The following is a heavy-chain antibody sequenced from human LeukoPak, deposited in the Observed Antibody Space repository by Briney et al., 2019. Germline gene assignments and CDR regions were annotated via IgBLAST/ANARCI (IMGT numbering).Heavy chain of an antibody. V-gene: IGHV4-59*01. Sequence: PSETLSLTCTVSGGSIRSYYWSWIRQFPGRGLEWIGYIYYTGNTNYNPSLKSRVTISVDTSKNQFSLRLNSVSTADTAVYYCARESLGGVGHWGQGTLVTVSS. J-gene: IGHJ4*02. CDR2: IYYTGNT. CDR3: ARESLGGVGH. CDR1: GGSIRSYY. D-gene: IGHD1-26*01.